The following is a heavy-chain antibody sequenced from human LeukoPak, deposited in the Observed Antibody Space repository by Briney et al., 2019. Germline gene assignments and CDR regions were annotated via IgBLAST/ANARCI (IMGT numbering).Heavy chain of an antibody. CDR2: IFYSAYT. J-gene: IGHJ4*02. V-gene: IGHV4-39*07. CDR3: ARGGRSSSSLNSDY. CDR1: GGPISSSTYY. Sequence: PSETLSLTCTVSGGPISSSTYYWGWIRQPPGKGLEWIGSIFYSAYTYYNPSLKSQVSISVDTSKNQFSLKLSSVTAADTAVYYCARGGRSSSSLNSDYWGQGTLVTVSS. D-gene: IGHD6-6*01.